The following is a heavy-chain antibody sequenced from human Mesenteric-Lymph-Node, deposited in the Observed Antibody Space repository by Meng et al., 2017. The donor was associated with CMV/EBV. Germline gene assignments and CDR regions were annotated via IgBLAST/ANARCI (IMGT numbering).Heavy chain of an antibody. CDR2: VSSGGTT. CDR1: EFTVSDHY. J-gene: IGHJ4*02. V-gene: IGHV3-53*01. CDR3: TRDLDMGYFDF. Sequence: GESLKISCTGSEFTVSDHYMNWVRQAPGKGLEWVSLVSSGGTTYFADSVKGRFTISREFLKNTLYLEMNGLRAEDTATYYCTRDLDMGYFDFWGQGTLVTVSS.